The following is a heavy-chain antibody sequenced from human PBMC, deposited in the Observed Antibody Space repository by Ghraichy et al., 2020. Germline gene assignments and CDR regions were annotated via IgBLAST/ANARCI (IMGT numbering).Heavy chain of an antibody. D-gene: IGHD3-22*01. CDR1: GGSITSGSFS. V-gene: IGHV4-30-2*01. CDR3: ARAPYDDDGFYDDGFDI. Sequence: SQTLSLTCVVSGGSITSGSFSWSWIRQPPGKGLEWIGYIYHSGATHYNPSLKSRVTISLDDSKNQFSLRLNSVTAADTAVYYCARAPYDDDGFYDDGFDIWGQGTMFTVSS. CDR2: IYHSGAT. J-gene: IGHJ3*02.